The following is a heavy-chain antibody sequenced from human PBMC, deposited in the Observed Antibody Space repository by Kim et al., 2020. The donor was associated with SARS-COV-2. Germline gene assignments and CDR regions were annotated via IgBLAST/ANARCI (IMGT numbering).Heavy chain of an antibody. CDR3: ARDRGYCSGGSCYSNYFDY. V-gene: IGHV3-30*01. J-gene: IGHJ4*02. Sequence: RFTISRDKSKNTLYLQMNSLRAEDTAVYYCARDRGYCSGGSCYSNYFDYWGQGTLVTVSS. D-gene: IGHD2-15*01.